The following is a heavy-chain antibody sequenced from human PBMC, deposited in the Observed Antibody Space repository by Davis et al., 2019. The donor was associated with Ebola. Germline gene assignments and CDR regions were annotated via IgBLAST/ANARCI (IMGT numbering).Heavy chain of an antibody. Sequence: SVKVSCKASGGTFSSYAISWVRQAPGQGLEWMGGIIPIFGTANYAQKFQGRVTITADESTSTAYMELSSLRSEDTAAYYCARERGVGYCSSTSCLSYMDVWGKGTTVTVSS. D-gene: IGHD2-2*01. CDR1: GGTFSSYA. CDR2: IIPIFGTA. CDR3: ARERGVGYCSSTSCLSYMDV. J-gene: IGHJ6*03. V-gene: IGHV1-69*13.